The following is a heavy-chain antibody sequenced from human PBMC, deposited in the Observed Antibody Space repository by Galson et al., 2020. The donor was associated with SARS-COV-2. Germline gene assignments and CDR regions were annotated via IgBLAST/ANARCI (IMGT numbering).Heavy chain of an antibody. D-gene: IGHD2-2*01. J-gene: IGHJ5*02. CDR1: GFTFSNSA. CDR2: ISYDGTTK. Sequence: SLKISCAASGFTFSNSAMHWVRQAPGKGLEWVAIISYDGTTKYNSDSVKGRFTISRDNSKNTLYLQMNSLRPEDSAVYYCARETDDHTSSWYDHWGQGTLVTVSS. CDR3: ARETDDHTSSWYDH. V-gene: IGHV3-30*04.